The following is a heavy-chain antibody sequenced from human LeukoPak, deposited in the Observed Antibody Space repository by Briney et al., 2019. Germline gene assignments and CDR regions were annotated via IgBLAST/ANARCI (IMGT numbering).Heavy chain of an antibody. D-gene: IGHD3-10*01. V-gene: IGHV4-59*08. J-gene: IGHJ4*02. CDR1: GGSISSYY. CDR3: AGYEGSGSYYYFDY. CDR2: IYYSGST. Sequence: SEALSLTCTVSGGSISSYYWSLIRQPPGEGLGWIGYIYYSGSTNYNPSLKSRVTISVDTSKNQFSLKLSSVTAADTAVYYCAGYEGSGSYYYFDYWGQGTLVTVSS.